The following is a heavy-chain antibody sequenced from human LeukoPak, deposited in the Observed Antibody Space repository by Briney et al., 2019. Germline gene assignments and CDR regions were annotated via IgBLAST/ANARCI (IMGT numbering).Heavy chain of an antibody. CDR2: ISTSSSYI. CDR3: ARGADGVSSNSRGWFDP. J-gene: IGHJ5*02. V-gene: IGHV3-21*01. D-gene: IGHD2-15*01. Sequence: PGGSLRLSCAVSGFTVSSNFMTWVRRAPGKGLEWVSSISTSSSYIYYADSVRGRFTISRDNAKNSLYLQMNSLRAEDTAVYSCARGADGVSSNSRGWFDPWGQGTLVTVSS. CDR1: GFTVSSNF.